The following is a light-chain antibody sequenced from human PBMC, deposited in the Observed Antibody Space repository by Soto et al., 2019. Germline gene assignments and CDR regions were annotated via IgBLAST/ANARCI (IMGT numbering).Light chain of an antibody. V-gene: IGKV3-20*01. J-gene: IGKJ2*01. CDR2: GAS. CDR1: QSVDSSN. Sequence: EIVLTQSPGTLSLSPGETATLSCRASQSVDSSNLPCYQQKPGQAPSLLIFGASTRATGIPDRFTGSGSGADFTLTISGLESEDVAVYYCQQFGSSPVTFGQGTKLEIK. CDR3: QQFGSSPVT.